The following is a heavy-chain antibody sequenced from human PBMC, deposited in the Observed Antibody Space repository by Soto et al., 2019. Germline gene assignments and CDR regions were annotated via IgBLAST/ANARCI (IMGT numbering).Heavy chain of an antibody. Sequence: VASVKVSCKASGYTFSSYYMNWVRQAPGQGLEWLGIINPSGGYTTYAQRFLGRVTMTRDTSISTAYMELSRLRSDDTAVYYCARGIAAAAARGMDVWGQGTTVTVS. CDR1: GYTFSSYY. CDR3: ARGIAAAAARGMDV. CDR2: INPSGGYT. D-gene: IGHD6-13*01. V-gene: IGHV1-46*01. J-gene: IGHJ6*02.